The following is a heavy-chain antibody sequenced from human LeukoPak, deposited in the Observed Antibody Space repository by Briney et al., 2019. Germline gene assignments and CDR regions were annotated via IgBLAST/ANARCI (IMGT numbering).Heavy chain of an antibody. J-gene: IGHJ4*02. CDR2: ISYDGSNK. D-gene: IGHD2-15*01. Sequence: PGGSLRLSCAASGFTFSNYGMHWVRQAPGKGLEWVAVISYDGSNKYYADSVKGRFTISRDNSKNTLYLQMNSLRAEDTAVYYCARELVVKQDLGYLGQGTLVTVSS. CDR3: ARELVVKQDLGY. V-gene: IGHV3-30*03. CDR1: GFTFSNYG.